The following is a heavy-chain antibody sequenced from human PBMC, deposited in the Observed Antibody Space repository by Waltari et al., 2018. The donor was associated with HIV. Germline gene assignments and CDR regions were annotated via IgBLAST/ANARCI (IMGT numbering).Heavy chain of an antibody. V-gene: IGHV3-30*18. CDR3: AKTVTLTQRGYFDY. D-gene: IGHD2-2*01. Sequence: QVQLVESGGGVVQPGRSLRLSCAASGLTVSSYGTHLVLQAPGKGLEWVAVISYDENNKYYADSVKGRFTISRDNSKNTLWLQMNSLRAEDTAVYYCAKTVTLTQRGYFDYWGQGTLVTVSS. J-gene: IGHJ4*02. CDR2: ISYDENNK. CDR1: GLTVSSYG.